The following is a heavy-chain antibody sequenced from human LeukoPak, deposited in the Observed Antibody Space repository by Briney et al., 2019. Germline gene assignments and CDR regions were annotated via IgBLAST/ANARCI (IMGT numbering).Heavy chain of an antibody. V-gene: IGHV4-31*03. CDR1: GGSISSGGYY. CDR2: IYYSGST. Sequence: SQTLSLTCTVSGGSISSGGYYWSWIRQHPGTGLEWIGYIYYSGSTYYNPSLKSRVTISVDTSKNQFSLKLSSVTAADTAVYYCARGTLAYCGGDCYEGVYYFDYWGQGTLVTVSS. CDR3: ARGTLAYCGGDCYEGVYYFDY. D-gene: IGHD2-21*02. J-gene: IGHJ4*02.